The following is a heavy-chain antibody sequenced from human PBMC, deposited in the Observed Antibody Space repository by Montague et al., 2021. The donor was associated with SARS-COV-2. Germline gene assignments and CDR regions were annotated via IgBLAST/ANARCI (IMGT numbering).Heavy chain of an antibody. CDR1: GFTFSSYE. CDR3: ARDNYYYDTSGYPDY. D-gene: IGHD3-22*01. Sequence: SQRLSCAASGFTFSSYEMNWLRQAPGKGLEWVSYISSSGITIYYADSVKGRFTISRDNAKNSLYLQMNSLRAEDTAVYYCARDNYYYDTSGYPDYWGQGTLVTVSS. J-gene: IGHJ4*02. V-gene: IGHV3-48*03. CDR2: ISSSGITI.